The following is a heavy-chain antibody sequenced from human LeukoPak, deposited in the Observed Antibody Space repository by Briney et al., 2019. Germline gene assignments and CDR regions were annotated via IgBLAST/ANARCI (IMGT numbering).Heavy chain of an antibody. CDR1: GFTFSTYG. CDR2: IWYDGSSK. CDR3: ARSGDGDYKALDY. D-gene: IGHD4-17*01. Sequence: QPGRSLRLSCVASGFTFSTYGMHWVRQAPGKGLEWVAIIWYDGSSKYYADSVKGRFTISRDNSKNTPYLQLNSLRVEDTAMYYCARSGDGDYKALDYWGQGTPVTVSS. V-gene: IGHV3-33*01. J-gene: IGHJ4*02.